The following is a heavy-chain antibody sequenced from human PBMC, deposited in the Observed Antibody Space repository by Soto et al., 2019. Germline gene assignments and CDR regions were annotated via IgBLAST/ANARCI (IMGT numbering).Heavy chain of an antibody. J-gene: IGHJ6*04. CDR2: IFYSGST. CDR1: GGSISSSSYY. Sequence: SETLSLTCTVSGGSISSSSYYWGWIRQPPGKGLEWIGSIFYSGSTYYNPSLKSRVTISVDTSKNQFSLKLTSVTAADTAVYYCVFFFPGGYSNGLYSYGIDDGGKGTTVT. CDR3: VFFFPGGYSNGLYSYGIDD. D-gene: IGHD5-18*01. V-gene: IGHV4-39*01.